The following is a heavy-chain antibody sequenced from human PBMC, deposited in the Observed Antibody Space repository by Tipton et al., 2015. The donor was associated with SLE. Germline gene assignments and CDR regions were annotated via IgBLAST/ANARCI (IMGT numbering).Heavy chain of an antibody. J-gene: IGHJ4*02. Sequence: TLSLTCAVYGGSFSGYYWSWIRQPPGKGLEWIGEINHSGSTNYNPSLKSRVTISVDTSKNQFSLKLSSVTAADTAVYYCARARIAAGYFDYWGQGTLVTVSS. CDR2: INHSGST. D-gene: IGHD6-13*01. V-gene: IGHV4-34*01. CDR1: GGSFSGYY. CDR3: ARARIAAGYFDY.